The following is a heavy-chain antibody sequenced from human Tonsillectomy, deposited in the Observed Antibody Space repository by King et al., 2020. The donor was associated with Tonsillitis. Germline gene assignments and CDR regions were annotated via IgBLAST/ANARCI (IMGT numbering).Heavy chain of an antibody. Sequence: VQLVESGGGLVQPGRFLRLSCAASGFTLDNYAIHWVRQVPGKGLEWVSGISWNCGIIRYAFSLKGRVTISRDNAKNSLYLQMNSLRPEDTALYYCAKDLGEGSGSYYYGMDVWGQGTTVTVSS. CDR3: AKDLGEGSGSYYYGMDV. CDR2: ISWNCGII. D-gene: IGHD3-10*01. CDR1: GFTLDNYA. V-gene: IGHV3-9*01. J-gene: IGHJ6*02.